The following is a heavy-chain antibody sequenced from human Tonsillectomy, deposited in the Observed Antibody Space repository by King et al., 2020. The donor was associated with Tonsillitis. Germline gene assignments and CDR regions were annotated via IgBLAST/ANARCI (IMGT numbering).Heavy chain of an antibody. CDR3: AAGKWGDSYYYDGMDV. CDR1: GFIFTTSA. J-gene: IGHJ6*02. CDR2: IVVGSGDT. V-gene: IGHV1-58*02. Sequence: QLVESGPEVKKPGTSLKVSCKASGFIFTTSAMQWARQARGQRLEWIGWIVVGSGDTNCAQKFQERVTFTRDMSTSTAYMELSSLRAEDTAVYYCAAGKWGDSYYYDGMDVWGQGTTVTVSS. D-gene: IGHD1-26*01.